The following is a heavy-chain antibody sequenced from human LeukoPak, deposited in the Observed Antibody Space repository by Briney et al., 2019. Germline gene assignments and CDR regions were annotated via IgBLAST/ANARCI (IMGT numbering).Heavy chain of an antibody. Sequence: SETLSLTCTVSGGSISSYYWSWIRQPPGKGLEWIGYIYYSGSTNYNPSLKSRVTISVDTSKNQFSLKLSSVTAADTAVYYCARAPSLRLGELWDYYYYMDVWGKGTTVTISS. J-gene: IGHJ6*03. CDR2: IYYSGST. V-gene: IGHV4-59*01. D-gene: IGHD3-16*01. CDR3: ARAPSLRLGELWDYYYYMDV. CDR1: GGSISSYY.